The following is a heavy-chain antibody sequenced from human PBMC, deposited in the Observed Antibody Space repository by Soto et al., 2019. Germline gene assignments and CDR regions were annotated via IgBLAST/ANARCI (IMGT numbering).Heavy chain of an antibody. J-gene: IGHJ3*02. D-gene: IGHD6-6*01. CDR3: ARVGISSSDAFDI. CDR1: GGSISSGGYY. CDR2: IYHSGNT. V-gene: IGHV4-31*03. Sequence: LSLTCSVSGGSISSGGYYWSWIRQLPGKDLEWIGYIYHSGNTYYNSSLKSRLTISVDTSKNQFSLKLTPVTAADTAVYYCARVGISSSDAFDIWGQGTMVTVSS.